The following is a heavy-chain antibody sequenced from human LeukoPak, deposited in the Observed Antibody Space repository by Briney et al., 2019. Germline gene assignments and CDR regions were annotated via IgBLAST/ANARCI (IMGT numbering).Heavy chain of an antibody. CDR1: GFTFSSYS. CDR3: ARDRDCGSDCYDY. J-gene: IGHJ4*02. V-gene: IGHV3-48*04. CDR2: ISSSSSTI. Sequence: GSLRLSCAASGFTFSSYSMNWVRQAPGKGLEWVSYISSSSSTIYYADSVKGRFTISRDNAKNSLYLQMNSLRAEDTAVYYCARDRDCGSDCYDYWGQGTLVTVSS. D-gene: IGHD2-21*01.